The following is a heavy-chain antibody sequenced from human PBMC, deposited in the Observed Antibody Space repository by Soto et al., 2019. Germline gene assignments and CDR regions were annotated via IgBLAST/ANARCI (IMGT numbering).Heavy chain of an antibody. CDR1: GFTFSDYV. J-gene: IGHJ6*02. V-gene: IGHV3-23*01. D-gene: IGHD3-3*01. CDR3: ARDRSTDFGLDV. CDR2: ISDGGERT. Sequence: PGGSLILSCVASGFTFSDYVMSWVRQVPGKGLEWVSSISDGGERTDYRDSVRGRFTISRDNARFTLHLQMNSLRVDDTAIYFCARDRSTDFGLDVWGQGTTVTGSS.